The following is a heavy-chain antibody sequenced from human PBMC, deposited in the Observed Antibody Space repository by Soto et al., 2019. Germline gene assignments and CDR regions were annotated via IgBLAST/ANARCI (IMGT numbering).Heavy chain of an antibody. D-gene: IGHD3-10*01. CDR1: GGSISSGGYY. Sequence: QVQLQESGPGLVKPSQTLSLTCTVSGGSISSGGYYWSWIRQHPGKGLEWIGYIYYSGSTYYNPSLKSRVTRSVDTSKNQSSLKLSSVTAADTAVYSCARERWFGDIQGYFDYWGQGTLVTVSS. CDR2: IYYSGST. J-gene: IGHJ4*02. V-gene: IGHV4-31*03. CDR3: ARERWFGDIQGYFDY.